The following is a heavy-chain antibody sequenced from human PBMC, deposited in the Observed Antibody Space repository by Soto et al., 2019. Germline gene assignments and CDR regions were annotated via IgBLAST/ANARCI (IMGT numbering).Heavy chain of an antibody. D-gene: IGHD6-13*01. J-gene: IGHJ6*02. V-gene: IGHV1-18*01. CDR3: ARDGSSSWDSYYYYGMDV. Sequence: EASVKVSCKASGYTFTSYGISWVRQAPGQGLEWMGWISAYNGNTNYAQKLQGRVTMTTDTSTSTAYMELRSLRSDDTAVYYCARDGSSSWDSYYYYGMDVWGQGTTVTVSS. CDR1: GYTFTSYG. CDR2: ISAYNGNT.